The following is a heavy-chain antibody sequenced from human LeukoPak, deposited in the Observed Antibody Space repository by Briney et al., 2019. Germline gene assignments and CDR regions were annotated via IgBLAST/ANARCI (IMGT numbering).Heavy chain of an antibody. CDR2: IIPSFGTV. V-gene: IGHV1-69*01. J-gene: IGHJ4*02. CDR1: GTTFRSYA. D-gene: IGHD5-18*01. Sequence: SVKVSCKASGTTFRSYAINWVRQAPGQGLEWMGAIIPSFGTVKYAQKFQGRVTITADESTSTAYMDLNYLRSDDTAVYFCARATSANEYSYGFHFDYWGQGTLVTVSS. CDR3: ARATSANEYSYGFHFDY.